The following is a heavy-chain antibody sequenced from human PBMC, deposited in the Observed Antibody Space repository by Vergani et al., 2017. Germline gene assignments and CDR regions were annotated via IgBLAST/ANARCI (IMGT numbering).Heavy chain of an antibody. CDR1: GYSISRGYF. V-gene: IGHV4-38-2*02. CDR3: ARGGLPDAFDI. J-gene: IGHJ3*02. D-gene: IGHD3-10*01. Sequence: QVQLQESGPGLVKPSETLSLTCSVSGYSISRGYFWGWFRQPPGKVLAWIGNIFHTGLTSRNTSLRRRVAISVDTSRNQFSLKLRSVTAADTAAYFCARGGLPDAFDIWGQGTLVTVSS. CDR2: IFHTGLT.